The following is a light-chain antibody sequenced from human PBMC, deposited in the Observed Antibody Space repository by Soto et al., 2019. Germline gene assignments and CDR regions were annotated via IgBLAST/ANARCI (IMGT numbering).Light chain of an antibody. CDR1: QSVSSTY. CDR3: QQYGSSPPYT. CDR2: GAS. V-gene: IGKV3-20*01. J-gene: IGKJ2*01. Sequence: EIVLTQSPGTLSLSPGERATLSCRASQSVSSTYLAWYQQKPGQAPRLLIYGASSRATGIPDRFSGSGSGTDFTLIIRRLEPEDFAVYYCQQYGSSPPYTFGQGTKLEIK.